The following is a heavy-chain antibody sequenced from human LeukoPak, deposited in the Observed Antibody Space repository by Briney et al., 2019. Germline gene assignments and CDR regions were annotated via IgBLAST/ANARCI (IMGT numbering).Heavy chain of an antibody. V-gene: IGHV3-30*02. CDR2: IKYDGSNK. D-gene: IGHD4-17*01. Sequence: GGSLRLSCAASGFTFSSYGMHWVRQAPGKGLEWVAFIKYDGSNKHNAESVKGRFTISRDKSKNTLYLQMNSLRAEDTAVYYCAKAYTTGLEPWGQGTLVTVSS. J-gene: IGHJ5*02. CDR3: AKAYTTGLEP. CDR1: GFTFSSYG.